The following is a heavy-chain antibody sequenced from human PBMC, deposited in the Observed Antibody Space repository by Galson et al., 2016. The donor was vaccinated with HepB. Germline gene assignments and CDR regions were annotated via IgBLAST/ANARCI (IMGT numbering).Heavy chain of an antibody. D-gene: IGHD2-2*02. V-gene: IGHV3-48*03. CDR2: IDSSGSNK. Sequence: SLRLSCAASGFTFSRSAMNWVRQAPGKGLQWISYIDSSGSNKYYADSVKGRFTISRDNAKNALFLQVNSLRAEDTAIYYCAKEGPYTWNDYWRQGTLVTVPS. J-gene: IGHJ4*02. CDR3: AKEGPYTWNDY. CDR1: GFTFSRSA.